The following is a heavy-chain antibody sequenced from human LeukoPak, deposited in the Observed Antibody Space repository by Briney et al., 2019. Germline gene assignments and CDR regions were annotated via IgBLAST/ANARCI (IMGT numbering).Heavy chain of an antibody. CDR2: MNTNTGNP. D-gene: IGHD3-22*01. V-gene: IGHV7-4-1*02. CDR3: ARDGYYDSSGYYPESHFDY. Sequence: ASVKVSCKASGYTFTSYAMNWVRQAPGQGLEWMGWMNTNTGNPTYAQGFTGRFVFSLDTSVSTAYLQISSLKAEDTAVYYCARDGYYDSSGYYPESHFDYWGQGTLVTVSS. J-gene: IGHJ4*02. CDR1: GYTFTSYA.